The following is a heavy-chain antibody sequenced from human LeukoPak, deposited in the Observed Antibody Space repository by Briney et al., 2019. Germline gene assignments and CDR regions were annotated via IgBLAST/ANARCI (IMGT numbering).Heavy chain of an antibody. V-gene: IGHV1-69*10. CDR3: ARGTGANGDAFDI. Sequence: SVKVSCKASGGTFSSYAISWVRQAPGQGLEWMGGIIPILGTANYAQKFQGRVTITADKSTSTAYMELSSLRSEDTAVYYCARGTGANGDAFDIWGQGTMVTVSS. CDR1: GGTFSSYA. J-gene: IGHJ3*02. D-gene: IGHD7-27*01. CDR2: IIPILGTA.